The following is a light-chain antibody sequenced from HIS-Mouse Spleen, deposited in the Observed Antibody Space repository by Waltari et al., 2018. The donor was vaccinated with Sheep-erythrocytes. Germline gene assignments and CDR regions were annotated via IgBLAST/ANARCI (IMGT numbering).Light chain of an antibody. CDR1: SSDVGGYTY. V-gene: IGLV2-11*01. Sequence: QSALTQPASVSGSPGPSITISCTGTSSDVGGYTYVSWYQQHPGNAPKLMIYDVSKRPSGVPDRFSGSKSGNTASLTISGLQAEDEADYYCCSYAGSYNHVFATGTKVTVL. CDR3: CSYAGSYNHV. J-gene: IGLJ1*01. CDR2: DVS.